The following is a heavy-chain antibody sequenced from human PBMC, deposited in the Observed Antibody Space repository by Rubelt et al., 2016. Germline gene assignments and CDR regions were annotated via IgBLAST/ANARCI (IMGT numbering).Heavy chain of an antibody. CDR3: ARDVVVVAAPWKKFDP. D-gene: IGHD2-15*01. Sequence: QVQLQESGPGLVKPSETLSLTCTVSGGSISSYYWSWIRQPPGKGLEWIGYSDYSGGTTYNPSLKVRSPFCSGTSSNQFSLKLSAVTAADTAVYYCARDVVVVAAPWKKFDPWGQGTLVTVSS. V-gene: IGHV4-59*01. CDR2: SDYSGGT. J-gene: IGHJ5*02. CDR1: GGSISSYY.